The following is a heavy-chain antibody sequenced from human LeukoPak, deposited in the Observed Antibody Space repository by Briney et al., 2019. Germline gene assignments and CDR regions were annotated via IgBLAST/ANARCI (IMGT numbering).Heavy chain of an antibody. D-gene: IGHD6-19*01. V-gene: IGHV3-9*01. CDR2: ISWNSGSI. CDR1: GFTFDDYA. J-gene: IGHJ4*02. Sequence: PGRSLRLSCAASGFTFDDYAMHWVRQAPGKGLEWVSGISWNSGSIGYADSVKGRFTISRDNAKNSLYLQMNSLRAEDTALYYCAKDKTKWLVKYYFDYWGQGTLVTVSS. CDR3: AKDKTKWLVKYYFDY.